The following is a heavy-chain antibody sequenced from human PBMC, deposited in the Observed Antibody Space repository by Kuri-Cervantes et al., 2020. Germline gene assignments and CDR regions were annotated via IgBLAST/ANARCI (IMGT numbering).Heavy chain of an antibody. D-gene: IGHD6-13*01. CDR3: TREKYSSSWGFDY. V-gene: IGHV3-11*04. J-gene: IGHJ4*02. Sequence: GESLKISCAASGFTFSDYYMSWIRQAPGKGLEWVSYISSSGSTIYYADSVKGRFTISRDNAKNSLYLQMNSLRAEDTAVYYCTREKYSSSWGFDYWGQGTLVTVSS. CDR2: ISSSGSTI. CDR1: GFTFSDYY.